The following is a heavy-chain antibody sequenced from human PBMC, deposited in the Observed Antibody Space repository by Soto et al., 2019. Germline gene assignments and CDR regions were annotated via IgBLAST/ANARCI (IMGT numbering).Heavy chain of an antibody. CDR3: AVTGYCSGGSCWVEFDL. V-gene: IGHV1-8*01. CDR1: GYTFTSYD. J-gene: IGHJ2*01. CDR2: MNPNSGNT. D-gene: IGHD2-15*01. Sequence: QVQLVQSGAEVKKPGASVKVSCKASGYTFTSYDINWVRQATGQGLEWMGWMNPNSGNTGYAQKFQGRVTMTRNTSISTAYMELSSLRSEDTAVYYCAVTGYCSGGSCWVEFDLWGRGTLVTVSS.